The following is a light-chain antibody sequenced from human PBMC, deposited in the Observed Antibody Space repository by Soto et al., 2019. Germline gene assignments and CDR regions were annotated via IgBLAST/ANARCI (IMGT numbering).Light chain of an antibody. Sequence: DFQMTQSPSTLSASVGDRVTITCRASQNIRSRLAWCQQKPGKAPKLLIYDASSLESGVPQRFSGSGSGTEFTLPISRLEPEDFAVYYCQQCGSSPWTFGQGTKVDIK. J-gene: IGKJ1*01. CDR1: QNIRSR. V-gene: IGKV1-5*01. CDR2: DAS. CDR3: QQCGSSPWT.